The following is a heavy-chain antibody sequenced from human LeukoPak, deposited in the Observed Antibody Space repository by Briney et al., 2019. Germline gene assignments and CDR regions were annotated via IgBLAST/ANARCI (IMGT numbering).Heavy chain of an antibody. Sequence: ASVKVSCKASGYTFTSYDINWVRQATGQGLEWMGWMNPNSGNTGYAQKFQGRVTMTRNTSISTAYMELSSLRSEDTAVYYCATAVSRWRWLQYAFDYWGQGTLVTVSS. CDR1: GYTFTSYD. V-gene: IGHV1-8*01. D-gene: IGHD5-24*01. J-gene: IGHJ4*02. CDR3: ATAVSRWRWLQYAFDY. CDR2: MNPNSGNT.